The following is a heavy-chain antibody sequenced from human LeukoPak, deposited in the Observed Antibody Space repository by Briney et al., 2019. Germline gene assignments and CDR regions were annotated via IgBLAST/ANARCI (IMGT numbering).Heavy chain of an antibody. V-gene: IGHV1-18*04. CDR3: ARGSPLVRPPSGYFDY. CDR1: GYTFTSYG. CDR2: ISAYNGNT. J-gene: IGHJ4*02. D-gene: IGHD6-13*01. Sequence: GASVKVSRKASGYTFTSYGISWVRQAPGQGLEWMGWISAYNGNTNYAQKLQGRVTMTTDTSTSTAYTELRSLRSDDTAVYYCARGSPLVRPPSGYFDYWGQGTLVTVSS.